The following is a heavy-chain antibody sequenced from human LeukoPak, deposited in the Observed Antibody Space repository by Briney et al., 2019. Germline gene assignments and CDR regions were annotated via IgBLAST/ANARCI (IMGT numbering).Heavy chain of an antibody. V-gene: IGHV3-53*01. Sequence: GGSLRLFCAASGLTLSSNYMTWARHAPGQGLEWVSVIYFGGTTYYADTVKGRFTISRDNSKNTVYLQMNSLRVEDTAVYYCARGDGVYVYWGQGTLVTVSS. CDR3: ARGDGVYVY. J-gene: IGHJ4*02. CDR1: GLTLSSNY. CDR2: IYFGGTT. D-gene: IGHD5/OR15-5a*01.